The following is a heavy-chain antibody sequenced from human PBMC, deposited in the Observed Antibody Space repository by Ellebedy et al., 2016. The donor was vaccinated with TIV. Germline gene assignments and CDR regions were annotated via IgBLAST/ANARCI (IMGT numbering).Heavy chain of an antibody. D-gene: IGHD2-21*01. Sequence: GESLKISCEASGFSFPDYTMDWVRQAPGKDLEWVSFITRDAGYTYYAVSVKGRFTISRDNSRYSLYLHMSSLRTEDTAFYYCATEQHKYFDYWGQGTVVTVSS. CDR2: ITRDAGYT. CDR1: GFSFPDYT. J-gene: IGHJ4*02. CDR3: ATEQHKYFDY. V-gene: IGHV3-43*01.